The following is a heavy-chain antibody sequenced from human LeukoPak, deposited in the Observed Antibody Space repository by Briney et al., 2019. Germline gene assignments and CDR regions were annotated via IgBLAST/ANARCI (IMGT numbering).Heavy chain of an antibody. CDR2: IYYSGST. Sequence: SETLSLTCTVSSGSISTSNYYWGWIRQPPGKGLEWIGSIYYSGSTYYNPSLKSRVTISVDTSKNQFSLKLSSVTAADTAVYYCVRLVSYYYHYMDVWGKGTTATVSS. CDR3: VRLVSYYYHYMDV. D-gene: IGHD2-21*01. J-gene: IGHJ6*03. V-gene: IGHV4-39*07. CDR1: SGSISTSNYY.